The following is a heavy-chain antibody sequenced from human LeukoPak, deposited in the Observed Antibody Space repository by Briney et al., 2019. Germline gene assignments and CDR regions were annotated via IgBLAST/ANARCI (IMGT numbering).Heavy chain of an antibody. CDR1: GYTLTSYG. Sequence: ASVKVSCKASGYTLTSYGISWVRQAPGQGLEWMGWISAYNGNTNYAQKLQGRVTMTTDTSTSTAYMELRSLRSDDTAVYYCARDSPVDYDFWSGYPNLYYGMDVWGQGTTVTVSS. D-gene: IGHD3-3*01. V-gene: IGHV1-18*01. CDR3: ARDSPVDYDFWSGYPNLYYGMDV. CDR2: ISAYNGNT. J-gene: IGHJ6*02.